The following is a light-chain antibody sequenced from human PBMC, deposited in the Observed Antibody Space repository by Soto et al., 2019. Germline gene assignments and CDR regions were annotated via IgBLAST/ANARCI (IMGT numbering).Light chain of an antibody. CDR2: TTS. V-gene: IGKV1-17*03. Sequence: DMQMTQSPSAISASVGEGVTITCRASQGISNSLAWFQQKPGKVPKRLIYTTSILQSGVPSRFSGSGSGTEFTLTISSLQPEDFATYYCLQHNSSPRTFGQGTKVDIK. CDR1: QGISNS. J-gene: IGKJ1*01. CDR3: LQHNSSPRT.